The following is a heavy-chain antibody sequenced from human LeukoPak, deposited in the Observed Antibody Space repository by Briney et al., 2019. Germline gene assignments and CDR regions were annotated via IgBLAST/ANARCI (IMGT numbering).Heavy chain of an antibody. Sequence: GALRLSCAASGFTFSSYAMSWVRQAPGKGLEWVSAISGSGGSTYYADSVKGRFTISRDNSKDTLYLQMNSLRGEDTAVYYCAKDLIGTWAPDYWGQGTLVTVSS. CDR2: ISGSGGST. J-gene: IGHJ4*02. D-gene: IGHD1-1*01. V-gene: IGHV3-23*01. CDR3: AKDLIGTWAPDY. CDR1: GFTFSSYA.